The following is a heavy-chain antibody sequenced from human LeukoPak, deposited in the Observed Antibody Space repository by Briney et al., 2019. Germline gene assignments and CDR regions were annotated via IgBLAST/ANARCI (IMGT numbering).Heavy chain of an antibody. V-gene: IGHV3-33*08. D-gene: IGHD1-26*01. CDR2: IWYDGSNK. J-gene: IGHJ4*02. CDR1: GFTVSSNY. CDR3: ARGRRWELLGVFDY. Sequence: PGGSLRLSCAASGFTVSSNYMSWVRQTPGKGLEWVAVIWYDGSNKYYADSVKGRFTISRDNSKNTLYLQMNSLRAEDTAVYYCARGRRWELLGVFDYWGQGTLVTVSS.